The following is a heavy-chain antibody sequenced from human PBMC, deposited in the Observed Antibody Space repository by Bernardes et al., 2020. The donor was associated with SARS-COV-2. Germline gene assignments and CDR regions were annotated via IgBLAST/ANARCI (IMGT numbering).Heavy chain of an antibody. D-gene: IGHD4-17*01. CDR2: INCNSGDT. V-gene: IGHV1-2*02. CDR3: ATPLTMTTLAH. J-gene: IGHJ5*02. Sequence: VSCKASGYTFNGFYMHWVRQAPGQGLEWMGWINCNSGDTNFAQNFQGRVTMTRDTSVSTAYMDLSRLRSDDTAMYYCATPLTMTTLAHWGQGTLVTVSS. CDR1: GYTFNGFY.